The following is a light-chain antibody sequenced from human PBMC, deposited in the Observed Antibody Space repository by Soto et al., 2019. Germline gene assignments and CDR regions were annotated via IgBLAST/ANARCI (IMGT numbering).Light chain of an antibody. V-gene: IGLV1-47*02. CDR2: SNN. CDR1: TSNIGSNY. CDR3: AAWDDSLSGSYV. J-gene: IGLJ1*01. Sequence: QSVLTQPPSASGTPGQRVTSSCSGSTSNIGSNYVYWYQQLPGTAPKLLIYSNNQRPSGVPDRFSGSKSGTSASLAISGLRSEDEGDYYCAAWDDSLSGSYVFGTGTKLTVL.